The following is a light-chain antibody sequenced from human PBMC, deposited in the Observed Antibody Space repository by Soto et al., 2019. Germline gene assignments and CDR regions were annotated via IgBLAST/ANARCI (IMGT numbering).Light chain of an antibody. Sequence: QSILTQPPSTSGTPGQRVTISCSGSNSNIGGNSLNWYQQFPGTGPRLLIYNYVQRPTGVPDRFSGSKSGTSGSLAISGLQSEDEAVYFCASWDVSLNAWVFGGGTKVTVL. CDR1: NSNIGGNS. CDR3: ASWDVSLNAWV. V-gene: IGLV1-44*01. CDR2: NYV. J-gene: IGLJ3*02.